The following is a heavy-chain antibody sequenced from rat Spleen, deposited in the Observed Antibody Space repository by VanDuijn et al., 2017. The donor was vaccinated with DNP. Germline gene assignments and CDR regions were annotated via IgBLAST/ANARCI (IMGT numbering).Heavy chain of an antibody. Sequence: EVQLVESGGGLVQPKGSLKLSCAASGFDFNTYAMSWVRQAPGKGLDWVASISYDGRNTFYGDSVKGRFTISSDNARGTLYLQMDSLRSEDTATYYCARWSDYFDYWGQGVMVTVSS. J-gene: IGHJ2*01. CDR2: ISYDGRNT. CDR3: ARWSDYFDY. D-gene: IGHD4-2*01. V-gene: IGHV5-29*01. CDR1: GFDFNTYA.